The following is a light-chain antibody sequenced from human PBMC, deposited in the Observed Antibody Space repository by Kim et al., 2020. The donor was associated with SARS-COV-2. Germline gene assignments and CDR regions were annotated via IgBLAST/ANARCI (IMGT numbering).Light chain of an antibody. V-gene: IGLV3-21*04. CDR2: YDS. Sequence: SYELTQPPSVSVAPGKTATITCGGNNIGSKSVHWYQQKPGQAPVLAIYYDSDRPSGIPERFSGSNSDNTAALTIARVEAGDEADYYCHVWVGTADQGVFG. CDR1: NIGSKS. J-gene: IGLJ3*02. CDR3: HVWVGTADQGV.